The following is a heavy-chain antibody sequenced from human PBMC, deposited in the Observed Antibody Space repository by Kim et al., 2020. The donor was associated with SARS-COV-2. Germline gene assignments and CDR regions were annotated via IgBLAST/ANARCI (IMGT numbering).Heavy chain of an antibody. CDR3: AKDSSSWCYTAMVCYYYGMDV. D-gene: IGHD5-18*01. Sequence: GGSLRLSCAASGFTFSSYAMSWVRQAPGKGLEWVSAISGSGGSTYYADSVKGRFTISRDNSKNTLYLQMNSLRAEDTAVYYCAKDSSSWCYTAMVCYYYGMDVWGQGTTVTVSS. CDR1: GFTFSSYA. J-gene: IGHJ6*02. V-gene: IGHV3-23*01. CDR2: ISGSGGST.